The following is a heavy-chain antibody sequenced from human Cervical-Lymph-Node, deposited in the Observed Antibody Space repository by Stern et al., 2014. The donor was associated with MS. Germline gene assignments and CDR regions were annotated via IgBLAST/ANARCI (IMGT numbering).Heavy chain of an antibody. Sequence: QVQLVESGAEVKKPGASVQVSCKASGYTFTSHDISWVRQAPGQGLEWMGWMNPNSGNTGYAQKFQGRITMTRNTSISTAYMELSSLRSEDTAVYYCVAKPPTWGQGTLVTVSS. CDR1: GYTFTSHD. CDR2: MNPNSGNT. CDR3: VAKPPT. J-gene: IGHJ5*02. V-gene: IGHV1-8*01.